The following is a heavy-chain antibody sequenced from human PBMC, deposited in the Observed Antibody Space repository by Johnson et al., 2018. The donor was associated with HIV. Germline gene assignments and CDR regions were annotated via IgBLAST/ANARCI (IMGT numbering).Heavy chain of an antibody. CDR3: GRATHYYDSGVYRGDGFDI. Sequence: VQLVESGGGVVQPGRSLRLSCAASGFTFDDYAMHWVRQAPGKGLEWVSGINWNGGSTGYPDSVKGRFTISRDNAKNSLYLQMNSLRAEDTALYYCGRATHYYDSGVYRGDGFDIWGQGTMVIVSS. CDR1: GFTFDDYA. CDR2: INWNGGST. J-gene: IGHJ3*02. V-gene: IGHV3-20*04. D-gene: IGHD3-22*01.